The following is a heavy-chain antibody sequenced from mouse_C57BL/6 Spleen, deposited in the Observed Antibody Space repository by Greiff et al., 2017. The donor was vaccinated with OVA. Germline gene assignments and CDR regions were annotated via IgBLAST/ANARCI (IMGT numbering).Heavy chain of an antibody. CDR1: GYTFTSYW. V-gene: IGHV1-64*01. CDR2: IHPNSGST. CDR3: ARSSYYDSWYFDV. D-gene: IGHD2-4*01. J-gene: IGHJ1*03. Sequence: QVQLQQPGAELVKPGASVKLSCKASGYTFTSYWMHWVKQRPGQGLEWIGMIHPNSGSTNYNEKFKSKATLTVDKSSSTAYMQLSSLTSEDSAVYYCARSSYYDSWYFDVWGTGTTVTVSS.